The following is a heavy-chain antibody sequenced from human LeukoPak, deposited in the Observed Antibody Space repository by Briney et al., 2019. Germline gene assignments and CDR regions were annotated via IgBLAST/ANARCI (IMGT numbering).Heavy chain of an antibody. V-gene: IGHV3-30*01. CDR1: GFTFSSYA. D-gene: IGHD2-21*01. J-gene: IGHJ4*02. Sequence: PGGSLRLSCAASGFTFSSYAMHWVRQAPGKGLEWVAVISYDGSNKYYADSVKGRFTISRDNSKNTLYLQMNSLRAEDTAVYYCARDTRHVGILDYWGQGTLVTVSS. CDR3: ARDTRHVGILDY. CDR2: ISYDGSNK.